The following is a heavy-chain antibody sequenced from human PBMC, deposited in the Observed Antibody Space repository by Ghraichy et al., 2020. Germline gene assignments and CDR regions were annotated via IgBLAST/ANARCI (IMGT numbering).Heavy chain of an antibody. Sequence: SETLSLICTVSGGSISNYYWSWIRQPPGKGLEWVGYISYTGSTNYVPSLKSRVTISVDTSKNQFSLKLSSVTAADTAMYYCARHKYCGGHYYHWYFDLWGRGTLVTVSS. V-gene: IGHV4-59*08. CDR1: GGSISNYY. CDR3: ARHKYCGGHYYHWYFDL. J-gene: IGHJ2*01. CDR2: ISYTGST. D-gene: IGHD2-21*02.